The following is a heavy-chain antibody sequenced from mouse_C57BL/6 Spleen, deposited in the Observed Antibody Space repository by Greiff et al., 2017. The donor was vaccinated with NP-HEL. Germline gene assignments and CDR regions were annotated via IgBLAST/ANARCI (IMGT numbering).Heavy chain of an antibody. CDR2: ISDGGSYT. D-gene: IGHD3-2*02. V-gene: IGHV5-4*03. CDR3: ARQLRLVFDY. J-gene: IGHJ2*01. Sequence: EVKLVESGGGLVKPGGSLKLSCAASGFTFSSYAMSWVRQTPEKRLEWVATISDGGSYTYYPDNVKGRFTISRDNAKNNLYLQMSHLKSEDTAMYYCARQLRLVFDYWGQGTTLTVSS. CDR1: GFTFSSYA.